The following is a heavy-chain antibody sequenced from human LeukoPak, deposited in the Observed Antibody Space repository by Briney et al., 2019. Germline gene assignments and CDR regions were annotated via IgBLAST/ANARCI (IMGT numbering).Heavy chain of an antibody. CDR1: GGSFSSYY. V-gene: IGHV4-39*01. CDR3: ARSRYYDFPFDY. D-gene: IGHD3-3*01. Sequence: SETLSLTCAVYGGSFSSYYWGWIRQPPGKGLEWIGSIYYSGSTYYNPSLKSRVTISVDTSKNQFSLKLSSVTAADTAVYYCARSRYYDFPFDYWGQGTLVTVSS. CDR2: IYYSGST. J-gene: IGHJ4*02.